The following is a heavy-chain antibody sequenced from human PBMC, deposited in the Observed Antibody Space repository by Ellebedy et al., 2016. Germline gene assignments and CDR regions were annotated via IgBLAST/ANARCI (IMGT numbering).Heavy chain of an antibody. CDR3: ARNYDFWSGYTPDY. CDR2: INPNSGGT. J-gene: IGHJ4*02. V-gene: IGHV1-2*02. D-gene: IGHD3-3*01. CDR1: GYTFTGYY. Sequence: ASVKVSCXASGYTFTGYYMHWVRQAPGQGLEWMGWINPNSGGTNYAQKFQGRVTMTRDTSISTAYMELSRLRSDDTAVYYCARNYDFWSGYTPDYWGQGTLVTVSS.